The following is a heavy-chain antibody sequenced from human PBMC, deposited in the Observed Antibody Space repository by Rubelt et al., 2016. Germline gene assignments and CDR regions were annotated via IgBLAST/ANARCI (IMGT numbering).Heavy chain of an antibody. CDR2: INHSGNT. V-gene: IGHV4-34*01. CDR1: GESFSGYY. J-gene: IGHJ4*02. Sequence: QVQLQQWGAGLLKPSETLSLTCAVYGESFSGYYWNWIRQPPGKGLEWIGDINHSGNTNYNPSLKSRVTLSGDTSKKQFSLKLSYVTAADTAVYYCARVGSYREDYWGQGTVVTVSS. D-gene: IGHD1-26*01. CDR3: ARVGSYREDY.